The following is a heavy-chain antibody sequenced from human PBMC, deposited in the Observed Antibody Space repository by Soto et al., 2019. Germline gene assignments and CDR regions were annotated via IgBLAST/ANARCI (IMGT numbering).Heavy chain of an antibody. J-gene: IGHJ4*02. V-gene: IGHV4-59*08. CDR2: INDSGIK. CDR3: ARFYYDSSGYGFDS. CDR1: GGSISSYY. D-gene: IGHD3-22*01. Sequence: PSETLSLTCIVSGGSISSYYWSWIRQPPGKGLEWIGYINDSGIKNYNPSLKSRVTISPDTSKNQFSLKLSSVTAADTAVYYCARFYYDSSGYGFDSWGQGTLVTVSS.